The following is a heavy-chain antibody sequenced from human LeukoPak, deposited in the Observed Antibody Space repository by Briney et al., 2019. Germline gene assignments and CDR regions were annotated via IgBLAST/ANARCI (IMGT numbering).Heavy chain of an antibody. V-gene: IGHV3-33*08. J-gene: IGHJ4*02. CDR1: GFSFNEYA. CDR2: IWRDGSNK. D-gene: IGHD1-26*01. CDR3: ARHGSGRKYFDPLDY. Sequence: PGRSLRLSCAAAGFSFNEYAMHWVRQAPGKGLEWVAVIWRDGSNKYYADSVKGRFTVSRDNPKNTLNLQMDSLRVEDTAVYYCARHGSGRKYFDPLDYWGQGNLVTVSS.